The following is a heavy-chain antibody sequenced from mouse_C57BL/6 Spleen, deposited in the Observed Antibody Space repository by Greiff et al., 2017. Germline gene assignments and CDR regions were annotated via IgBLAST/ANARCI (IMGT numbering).Heavy chain of an antibody. CDR2: FNPSSGYT. CDR3: AREYYSDRGYFDV. D-gene: IGHD2-13*01. J-gene: IGHJ1*03. V-gene: IGHV1-7*01. Sequence: FQLQQSGAELAKPGASGKLSCKASGYTFTRYWLSWVKRRTGQGLKWIGYFNPSSGYTKYNQKFKDKATLTADKSSSTAYMQLSSLTYEDAAVYYVAREYYSDRGYFDVWGTGTTVTVSS. CDR1: GYTFTRYW.